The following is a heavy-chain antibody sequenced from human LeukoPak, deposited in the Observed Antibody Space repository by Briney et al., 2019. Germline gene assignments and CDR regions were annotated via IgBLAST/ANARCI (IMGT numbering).Heavy chain of an antibody. Sequence: ASVKVSCKASGYTFTGYYMHWVRPAPGQGLEWMGWINPNSGGTNYAQKFQGRVTMTRDTSISTAYMELSRLRSDDTAVYYCARVTLLWFGEFYPIDYWGQGTLVTVSS. CDR2: INPNSGGT. V-gene: IGHV1-2*02. D-gene: IGHD3-10*01. CDR1: GYTFTGYY. J-gene: IGHJ4*02. CDR3: ARVTLLWFGEFYPIDY.